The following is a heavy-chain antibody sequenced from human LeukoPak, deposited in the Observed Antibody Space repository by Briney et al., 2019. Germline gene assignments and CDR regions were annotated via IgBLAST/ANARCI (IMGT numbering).Heavy chain of an antibody. Sequence: ASVKVSCKASGYTFTGYYMHWVRQAPGQGLEWMGWINPNSGGTNYAQKFQGRVTMTRDTSISTAYMELSRLRSDDTAVYYCARESTVRPIRWFDPWGQGTLVNVSS. D-gene: IGHD6-25*01. J-gene: IGHJ5*02. V-gene: IGHV1-2*02. CDR2: INPNSGGT. CDR1: GYTFTGYY. CDR3: ARESTVRPIRWFDP.